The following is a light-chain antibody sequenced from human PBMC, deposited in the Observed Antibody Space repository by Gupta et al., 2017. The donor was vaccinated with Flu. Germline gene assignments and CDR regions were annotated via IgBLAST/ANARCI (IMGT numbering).Light chain of an antibody. CDR3: QQDATSYT. CDR2: SAS. CDR1: QRVSTRY. V-gene: IGKV3-20*01. Sequence: PRPLSLSPGERATLSCRASQRVSTRYLAWYQQRPGQAPRLLIYSASMRATGIPDRFYGSGSETDFTLTIDRLEPDDSAVYFWQQDATSYTFGQGTKLEIK. J-gene: IGKJ2*01.